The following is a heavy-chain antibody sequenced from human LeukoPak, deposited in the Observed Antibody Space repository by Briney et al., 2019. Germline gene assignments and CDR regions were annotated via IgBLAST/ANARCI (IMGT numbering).Heavy chain of an antibody. Sequence: PGGSLRLSCAASGFTFSSYGMHWVRQAPGKGLEWVAVIWYDGSNKYYADSVKGRFTISRDNSKNTLYLQMNSLRAEDTAVYYCARVIGGSGRYPWTAIDYWGQGTMVTISS. J-gene: IGHJ4*02. CDR1: GFTFSSYG. CDR3: ARVIGGSGRYPWTAIDY. CDR2: IWYDGSNK. D-gene: IGHD6-19*01. V-gene: IGHV3-33*01.